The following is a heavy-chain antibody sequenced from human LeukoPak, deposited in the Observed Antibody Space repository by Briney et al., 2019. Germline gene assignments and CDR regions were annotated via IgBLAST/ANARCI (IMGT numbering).Heavy chain of an antibody. CDR2: IGGSGSST. CDR3: AKGYYSGSGRYYFDF. V-gene: IGHV3-23*01. J-gene: IGHJ4*02. D-gene: IGHD3-10*01. Sequence: GGSLRLSCAASGFAFSSHAMCWVRQAPGKGLEWVSVIGGSGSSTNYADSVKGRFTISRDNSKNTLYLQMSSLRVEDTAVYYCAKGYYSGSGRYYFDFWGQGTLVTVSS. CDR1: GFAFSSHA.